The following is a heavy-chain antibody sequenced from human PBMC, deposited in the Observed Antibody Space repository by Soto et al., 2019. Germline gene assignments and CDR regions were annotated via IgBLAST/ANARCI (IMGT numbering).Heavy chain of an antibody. D-gene: IGHD2-2*01. V-gene: IGHV4-34*01. CDR1: CLSFPGYY. Sequence: SDTLSLTCAVDCLSFPGYYWSWIRQPPGVGLEWIGEINHSGSTNHNPSLKSRVTISVDTSKNQFSLKLSSVTAADTAVYYCARSRGVVVPAAMPQQYYYYYGMDVWGQGTTVT. CDR2: INHSGST. J-gene: IGHJ6*02. CDR3: ARSRGVVVPAAMPQQYYYYYGMDV.